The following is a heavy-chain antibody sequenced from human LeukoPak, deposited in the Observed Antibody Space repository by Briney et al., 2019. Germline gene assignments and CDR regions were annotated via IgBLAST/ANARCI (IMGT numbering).Heavy chain of an antibody. V-gene: IGHV4-61*01. D-gene: IGHD1-26*01. CDR3: AREGWESFDY. J-gene: IGHJ4*02. Sequence: PSETLSLTCTVSGGSISSSSYYWGWIRQPPGKGLEWIGYIYYSGSTNYNPSLKSRVTISVDTSKNQFSLKLSSVTAADTAVYYCAREGWESFDYWGQGTLVTVSS. CDR1: GGSISSSSYY. CDR2: IYYSGST.